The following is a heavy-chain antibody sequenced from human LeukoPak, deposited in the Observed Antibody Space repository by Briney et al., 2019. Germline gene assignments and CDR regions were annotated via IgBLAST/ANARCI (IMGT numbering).Heavy chain of an antibody. J-gene: IGHJ4*02. Sequence: GGSLRLSCAASGFTVSSSYMSWVRQAPGKGLEWVSIIYSGGSTYYADSAMGRFTISRDISKNTLYLQMNSLRAEDTAVYYCATASSGWYGTDWGQGTLVTVSS. D-gene: IGHD6-19*01. CDR2: IYSGGST. CDR1: GFTVSSSY. V-gene: IGHV3-66*01. CDR3: ATASSGWYGTD.